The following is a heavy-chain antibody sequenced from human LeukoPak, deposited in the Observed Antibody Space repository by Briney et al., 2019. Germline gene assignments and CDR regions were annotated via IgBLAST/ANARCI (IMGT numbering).Heavy chain of an antibody. Sequence: SVKVSCKASGGTFSSYAISWVRQAPGQGLEWMGGIIPIFGTANYAQKFQGRVTITADESTSTAYMDLSSLRSEDTAVYYCASNWNDRGRYYYGMDVWGQGTTVTVSS. CDR1: GGTFSSYA. V-gene: IGHV1-69*13. CDR3: ASNWNDRGRYYYGMDV. J-gene: IGHJ6*02. CDR2: IIPIFGTA. D-gene: IGHD1-1*01.